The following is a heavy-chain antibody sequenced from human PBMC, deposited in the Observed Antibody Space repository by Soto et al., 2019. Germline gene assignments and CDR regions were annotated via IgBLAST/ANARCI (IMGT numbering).Heavy chain of an antibody. CDR1: GFTFNNYA. J-gene: IGHJ4*02. D-gene: IGHD2-15*01. CDR2: ISSSGGST. V-gene: IGHV3-23*01. Sequence: EVQMLESGGGLLQPGGSLRLSCAASGFTFNNYAMNWVRQAPGKGLEWVSGISSSGGSTDYADSVKGRFTISRDNSKNTLYLQVNTLRVEDTAVYYCSRSARGYYFDYWGQGTLVTVSS. CDR3: SRSARGYYFDY.